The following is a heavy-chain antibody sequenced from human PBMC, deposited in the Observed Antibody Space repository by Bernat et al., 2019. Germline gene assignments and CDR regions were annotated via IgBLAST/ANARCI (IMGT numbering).Heavy chain of an antibody. V-gene: IGHV4-39*01. CDR3: ARLQWYYYDSSEYDAFDI. CDR1: GGSISSSSYY. CDR2: IYYSGST. J-gene: IGHJ3*02. D-gene: IGHD3-22*01. Sequence: QLQLQESGPGLVKPSETLSLTCTVSGGSISSSSYYWGWIRQPPGKGLEWIGSIYYSGSTYYNTSLKSRVTISVGTCKNEFSLKLGSVTAADTAVYYCARLQWYYYDSSEYDAFDIWGQGKMVTVSS.